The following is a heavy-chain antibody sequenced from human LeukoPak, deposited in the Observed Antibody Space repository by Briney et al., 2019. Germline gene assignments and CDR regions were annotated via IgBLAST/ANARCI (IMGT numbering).Heavy chain of an antibody. CDR2: INPNSGGT. Sequence: GASVKVSCKASGYTFTSYYMHWVRQAPGQGLEWMGWINPNSGGTNYAQKFQGRVTMTRDTSISTAYMELSRLRSDDTAVYYCAESQLVGATVGYWGQGTLVTVSS. V-gene: IGHV1-2*02. CDR1: GYTFTSYY. CDR3: AESQLVGATVGY. D-gene: IGHD1-26*01. J-gene: IGHJ4*02.